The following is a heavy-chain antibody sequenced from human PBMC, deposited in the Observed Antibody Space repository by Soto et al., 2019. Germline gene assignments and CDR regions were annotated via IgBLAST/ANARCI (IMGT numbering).Heavy chain of an antibody. CDR2: IYQSGST. Sequence: TSESLSLTCDVSGGAMSSSNGWRWVRQPPGKGLERIGEIYQSGSTNYNQSLKSRVTISVDKSKNQFSLKLSSVTAADTAVYYCASLPIWSGYVDYRGQGALVRVSS. J-gene: IGHJ4*02. V-gene: IGHV4-4*02. CDR3: ASLPIWSGYVDY. CDR1: GGAMSSSNG. D-gene: IGHD3-3*01.